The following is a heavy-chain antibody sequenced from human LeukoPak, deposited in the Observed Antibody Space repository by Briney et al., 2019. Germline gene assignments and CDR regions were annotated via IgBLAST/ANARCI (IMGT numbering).Heavy chain of an antibody. CDR2: SNSNSGGT. Sequence: SVTVSRKASVYTFTGYYMHWVRQARAQGLEGMGWSNSNSGGTNYAQKFQGRVTMTRDTSISTAYMEQSRLRSDAKAVYYCARVEYRYCSGYYYYYYGMDVWGQGTTVTVSS. J-gene: IGHJ6*02. V-gene: IGHV1-2*02. CDR3: ARVEYRYCSGYYYYYYGMDV. D-gene: IGHD3-10*01. CDR1: VYTFTGYY.